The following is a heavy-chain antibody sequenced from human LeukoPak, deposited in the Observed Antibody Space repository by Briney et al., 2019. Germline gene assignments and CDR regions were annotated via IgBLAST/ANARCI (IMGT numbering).Heavy chain of an antibody. Sequence: PGGSLRLSCAASGFTFSDYAMNWVRQAPGKGLEWVSVISGSGGSTYYADSVKGRFTISRDNSKNTLFLQMNSLRAEDTAVYYCAKGSVAAVVTFIDFWGQGTLVTVSS. CDR1: GFTFSDYA. D-gene: IGHD6-13*01. J-gene: IGHJ4*02. V-gene: IGHV3-23*01. CDR3: AKGSVAAVVTFIDF. CDR2: ISGSGGST.